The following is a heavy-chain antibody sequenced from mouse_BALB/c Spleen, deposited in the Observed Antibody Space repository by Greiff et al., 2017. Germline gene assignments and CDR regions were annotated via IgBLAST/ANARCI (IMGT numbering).Heavy chain of an antibody. D-gene: IGHD2-3*01. J-gene: IGHJ4*01. Sequence: VQGVESGPGLVAPSQSLSITCTVSGFSLTSYGVHWVRQPPGKGLEWLGVIWAGGSTNYNSALMSRLSISKDNSKSQVFLKMNSLQTDDTAMYYCASLYDGYYSYYAMDYWGQGTSVTVSS. CDR2: IWAGGST. CDR1: GFSLTSYG. V-gene: IGHV2-9*02. CDR3: ASLYDGYYSYYAMDY.